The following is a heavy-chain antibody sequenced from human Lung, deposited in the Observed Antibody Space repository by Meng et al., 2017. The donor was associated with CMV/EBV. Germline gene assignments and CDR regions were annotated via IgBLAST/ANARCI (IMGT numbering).Heavy chain of an antibody. CDR2: ISYDGSNK. V-gene: IGHV3-30-3*01. D-gene: IGHD2-2*02. CDR1: GFTFSSYA. CDR3: ARDRPYCSSTSCYTTYYGMDV. J-gene: IGHJ6*02. Sequence: GESLKISCAASGFTFSSYAMHWVRQAPGKGLEWVAVISYDGSNKYYADSVKGRFTISRDNSKNTLYLQMNSLRAEDTAVYYCARDRPYCSSTSCYTTYYGMDVWGQGTXVTVSS.